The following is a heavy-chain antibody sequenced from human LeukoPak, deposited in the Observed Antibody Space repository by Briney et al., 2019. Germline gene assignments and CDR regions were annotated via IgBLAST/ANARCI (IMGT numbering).Heavy chain of an antibody. Sequence: GGSLRLSCAASGFTFSSYAMSWVRRAPGKGLEWVSAISGSGGSTYYADSVKGRFTISRDNSKNTLYLQMNSLRAEDTAVYYCGAYDYIWGSYRYRLSDYWGQGTLVTVSS. J-gene: IGHJ4*02. D-gene: IGHD3-16*02. CDR1: GFTFSSYA. CDR3: GAYDYIWGSYRYRLSDY. V-gene: IGHV3-23*01. CDR2: ISGSGGST.